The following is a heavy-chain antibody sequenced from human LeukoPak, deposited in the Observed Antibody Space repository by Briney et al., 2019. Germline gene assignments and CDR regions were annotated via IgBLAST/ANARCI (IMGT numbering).Heavy chain of an antibody. Sequence: SETLSLTCTVSGGSIRSYYWSWIRQPPGKGLEWIGYMYYSGSTNYNPSLKSRITISVDRSKNQFSLKLSSVTAADTTVYYCARHGGSGSYYNWFDPWGQGTLVTVSS. D-gene: IGHD3-10*01. CDR1: GGSIRSYY. CDR3: ARHGGSGSYYNWFDP. V-gene: IGHV4-59*08. CDR2: MYYSGST. J-gene: IGHJ5*02.